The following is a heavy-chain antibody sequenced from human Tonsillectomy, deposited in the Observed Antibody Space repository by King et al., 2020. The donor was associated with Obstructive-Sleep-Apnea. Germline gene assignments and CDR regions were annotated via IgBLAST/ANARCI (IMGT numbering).Heavy chain of an antibody. V-gene: IGHV3-23*04. D-gene: IGHD3-10*01. Sequence: VQLVESGGGLVQPGGSLRLSCAASGFTFTNYAMSWVRQAPGKGLEWVSGISASGGSTYYADSVKGRFTISRDTSKNTLYLQMNNLGAEDTAIYYCAKDPPPPLVRGDLGFDYWGQGTLVTVSS. CDR1: GFTFTNYA. CDR3: AKDPPPPLVRGDLGFDY. CDR2: ISASGGST. J-gene: IGHJ4*02.